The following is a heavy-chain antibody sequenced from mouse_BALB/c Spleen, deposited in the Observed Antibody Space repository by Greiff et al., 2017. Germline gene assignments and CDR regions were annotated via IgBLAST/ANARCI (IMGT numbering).Heavy chain of an antibody. CDR2: INPSTGYT. Sequence: QVQLKESGAELAKPGASVKMSCKASGYTFTSYWMHWVKQRPGQGLEWIGYINPSTGYTEYNQKFKDKATLTADKSSSTAYMQLSSLTSEDSAVYYCARATVVPFDYWGQGTTLTVSS. V-gene: IGHV1-7*01. CDR3: ARATVVPFDY. D-gene: IGHD1-1*01. CDR1: GYTFTSYW. J-gene: IGHJ2*01.